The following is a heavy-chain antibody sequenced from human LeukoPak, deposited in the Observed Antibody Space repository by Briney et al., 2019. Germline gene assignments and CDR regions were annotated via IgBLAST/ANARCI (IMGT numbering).Heavy chain of an antibody. Sequence: GGSLTLSCAASGFTVSSNYMSWVRQAPGKGLEWVSVIYSDGSTYYMDSVKGRFTISRDNSKNKLYLQMNSLRAEDTAVYFCARGRDYGNHWGQGTLVTVSS. CDR2: IYSDGST. V-gene: IGHV3-53*01. J-gene: IGHJ5*02. CDR3: ARGRDYGNH. CDR1: GFTVSSNY. D-gene: IGHD4-17*01.